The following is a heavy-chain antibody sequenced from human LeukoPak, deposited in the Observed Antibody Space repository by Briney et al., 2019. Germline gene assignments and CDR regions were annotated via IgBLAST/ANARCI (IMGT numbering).Heavy chain of an antibody. J-gene: IGHJ4*02. Sequence: GGSLRLSCAASGFTFSSFGMHWVRQAPGKGLEWVAVIWYDGSKEYYADSVKGRFTISRDNSKDTLYLQMNSLRAEDTAVYYRARAWWWLDYFDYWGQGTLVTVSS. V-gene: IGHV3-33*01. CDR2: IWYDGSKE. CDR3: ARAWWWLDYFDY. CDR1: GFTFSSFG. D-gene: IGHD2-15*01.